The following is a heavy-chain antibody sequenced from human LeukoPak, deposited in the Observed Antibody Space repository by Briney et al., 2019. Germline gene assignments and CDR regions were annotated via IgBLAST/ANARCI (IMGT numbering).Heavy chain of an antibody. CDR1: GFTFSSYG. D-gene: IGHD6-19*01. CDR3: AKGSSGWYY. V-gene: IGHV3-23*01. J-gene: IGHJ4*02. Sequence: GGSLRLSCAASGFTFSSYGMSWVRQAPGKGLEWVSAISGSGGSTYYADSVKGRFTISRDISKNTLYLQMNSLRAEDMAVYYCAKGSSGWYYWGQGTLVTVSS. CDR2: ISGSGGST.